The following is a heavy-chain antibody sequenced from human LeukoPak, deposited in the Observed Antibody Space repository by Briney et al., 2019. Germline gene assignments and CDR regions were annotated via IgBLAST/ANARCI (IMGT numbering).Heavy chain of an antibody. CDR2: ISYDGSNK. CDR1: GFTFSSYA. V-gene: IGHV3-30*04. J-gene: IGHJ6*03. D-gene: IGHD4-17*01. CDR3: AKDGGGDYYYYYYMDV. Sequence: GGSLRLSCAASGFTFSSYAMHWVRQAPGKGLEWVAVISYDGSNKYYADSVKGRFTISRDNSKNTLYLQMNSLRAEDTAVYYCAKDGGGDYYYYYYMDVWGKGTTVTVSS.